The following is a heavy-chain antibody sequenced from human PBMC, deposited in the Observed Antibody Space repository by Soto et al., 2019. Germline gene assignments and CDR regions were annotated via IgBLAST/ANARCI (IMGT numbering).Heavy chain of an antibody. Sequence: ALVKVSCKASGYTFTCHGISWVREAPGQGLEWMGWISDYNGNTNYSQKVQGRVTMTTDTSTSTAYMELRSLRSDDTTVYSCARDLGWLKYFDYWGEGTLVAV. V-gene: IGHV1-18*01. CDR1: GYTFTCHG. CDR3: ARDLGWLKYFDY. D-gene: IGHD6-19*01. CDR2: ISDYNGNT. J-gene: IGHJ4*02.